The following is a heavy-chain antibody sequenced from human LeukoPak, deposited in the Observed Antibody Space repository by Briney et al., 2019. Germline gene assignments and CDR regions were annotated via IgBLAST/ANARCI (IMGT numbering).Heavy chain of an antibody. CDR3: AKGSVAAGGFDY. V-gene: IGHV3-30*18. J-gene: IGHJ4*02. CDR1: GLTFSSYG. D-gene: IGHD6-13*01. CDR2: VSYDGSNE. Sequence: GGSLRLSCAASGLTFSSYGIHWVRQAPGKGLEWVAYVSYDGSNEFYADSVKGRFTISRDNSKNTVYLQMNSLGAEDTAVYYCAKGSVAAGGFDYWGQGSLVTVSS.